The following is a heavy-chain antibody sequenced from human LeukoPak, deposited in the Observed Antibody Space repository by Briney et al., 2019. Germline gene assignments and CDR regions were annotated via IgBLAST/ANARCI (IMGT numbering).Heavy chain of an antibody. CDR3: ARGTDSSGYYYYYYGMDV. J-gene: IGHJ6*02. CDR2: MNPNSGNT. D-gene: IGHD3-22*01. CDR1: GYTFTSYD. V-gene: IGHV1-8*01. Sequence: ASVKVSCKASGYTFTSYDINWVRQATGQGLEWMGLMNPNSGNTGYAQKFQGRVTMTRNTSISTAYMELSSLRSEDTAVYYCARGTDSSGYYYYYYGMDVWGQGTTVTVSS.